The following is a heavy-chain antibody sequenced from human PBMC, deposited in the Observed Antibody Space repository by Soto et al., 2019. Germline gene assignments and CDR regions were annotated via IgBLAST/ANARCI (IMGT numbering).Heavy chain of an antibody. Sequence: PGGSLRLSCAASGFTFSGSAMHWVRQASGKGLEWVGRIRSKANSYATAYAASVKGRFTISRDDSKNTAYLQMNSLKTEDTAVYYCARGPIRWIRSAWGMDVWGQGTTVTVSS. CDR1: GFTFSGSA. J-gene: IGHJ6*02. CDR3: ARGPIRWIRSAWGMDV. CDR2: IRSKANSYAT. D-gene: IGHD5-18*01. V-gene: IGHV3-73*01.